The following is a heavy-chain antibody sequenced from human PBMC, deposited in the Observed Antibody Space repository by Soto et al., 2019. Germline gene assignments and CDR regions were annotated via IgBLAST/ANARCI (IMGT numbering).Heavy chain of an antibody. V-gene: IGHV3-23*01. D-gene: IGHD3-16*01. J-gene: IGHJ6*02. Sequence: VRQDPGKGLEWVSASSGSGGSTYYADSVKGRFTISRDNSKNTLYLQMNSLRAEDTAVYYCAKGRLGEYYYYGMAVWGQGTTVTVSS. CDR2: SSGSGGST. CDR3: AKGRLGEYYYYGMAV.